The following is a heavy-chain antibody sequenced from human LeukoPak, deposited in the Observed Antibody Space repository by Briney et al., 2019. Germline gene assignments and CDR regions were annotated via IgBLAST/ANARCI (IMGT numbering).Heavy chain of an antibody. D-gene: IGHD6-19*01. CDR2: IYYSGST. CDR1: GGSISSYY. Sequence: SETLSLTCTVSGGSISSYYWGWIRQPPGKGLEWIGSIYYSGSTYYNPSLKSRVTISVDTSKNQFSLKLSSVTAADTAVYYCARVIAVGRIDYWGQGTLVTVSS. J-gene: IGHJ4*02. V-gene: IGHV4-39*07. CDR3: ARVIAVGRIDY.